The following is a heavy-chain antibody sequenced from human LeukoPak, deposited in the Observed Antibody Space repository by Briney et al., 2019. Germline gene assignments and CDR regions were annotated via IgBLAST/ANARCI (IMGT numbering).Heavy chain of an antibody. CDR2: INHSGST. V-gene: IGHV4-34*01. Sequence: SETLSLTCAVYGGSFSGYYWSWIRQPPGKGLGWIGEINHSGSTNYNPSLKSRVTISVDTSKNQFSLKLSSVTAADTAVYYCASQQTGKLTGFDYWGQGTLVTVSS. J-gene: IGHJ4*02. CDR1: GGSFSGYY. CDR3: ASQQTGKLTGFDY. D-gene: IGHD1-1*01.